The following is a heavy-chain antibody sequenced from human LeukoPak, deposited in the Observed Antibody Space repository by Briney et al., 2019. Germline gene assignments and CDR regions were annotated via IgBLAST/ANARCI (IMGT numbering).Heavy chain of an antibody. CDR1: GGSFSGYY. D-gene: IGHD3-22*01. V-gene: IGHV4-34*01. Sequence: PSETLSLTCAVYGGSFSGYYWSWIRQPPGKGLEWIGEINHSGSTNYNPSLKSRVTISVDTSKNQFSLKLSSVTAADTAVYYCARGYYYDSSGYTGNWFDPWGQGTLVTVAS. CDR2: INHSGST. CDR3: ARGYYYDSSGYTGNWFDP. J-gene: IGHJ5*02.